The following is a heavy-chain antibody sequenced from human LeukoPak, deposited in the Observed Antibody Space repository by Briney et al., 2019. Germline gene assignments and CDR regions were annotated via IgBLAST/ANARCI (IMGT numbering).Heavy chain of an antibody. V-gene: IGHV3-21*01. D-gene: IGHD6-13*01. CDR3: ARLIGLTIAAAATDY. CDR2: MTTTSPYM. CDR1: GFTFSDYD. Sequence: GGSLRLSCAASGFTFSDYDMSWVRQAPGKGLEWVSSMTTTSPYMYYADSVKGRFTISRDNAKNSLYLQMDSLRAEDTALYYCARLIGLTIAAAATDYWGQGALVTVSS. J-gene: IGHJ4*02.